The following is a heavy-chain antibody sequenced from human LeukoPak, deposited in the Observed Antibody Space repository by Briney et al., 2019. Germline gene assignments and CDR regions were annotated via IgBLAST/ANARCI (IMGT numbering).Heavy chain of an antibody. V-gene: IGHV4-59*01. Sequence: SETLSLTCTVSGGSISSYYWSWIRQPPGKGLEWIGYIYYSGSTNYNPSLKSRVTISVDTSKNQFSLKLSSVTAADTAVYYCARGNSSSWYWFDPWGQGTLVTVSS. CDR1: GGSISSYY. J-gene: IGHJ5*02. CDR3: ARGNSSSWYWFDP. D-gene: IGHD6-13*01. CDR2: IYYSGST.